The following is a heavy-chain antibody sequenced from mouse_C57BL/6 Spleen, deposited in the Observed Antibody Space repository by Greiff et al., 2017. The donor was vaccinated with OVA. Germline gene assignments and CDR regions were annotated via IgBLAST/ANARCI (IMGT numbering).Heavy chain of an antibody. CDR3: ARPLGNYYAMDY. D-gene: IGHD2-1*01. CDR1: GYTFTSYW. Sequence: QVQLQQSGAELVKPGASVKMSCKASGYTFTSYWITWVKQRPGQGLEWIGDIYPGSGSTNYNEKFKSKATLTVDTSSSTAYMQLSSLTSEDSAVYYCARPLGNYYAMDYWGQGTSVTVSS. J-gene: IGHJ4*01. V-gene: IGHV1-55*01. CDR2: IYPGSGST.